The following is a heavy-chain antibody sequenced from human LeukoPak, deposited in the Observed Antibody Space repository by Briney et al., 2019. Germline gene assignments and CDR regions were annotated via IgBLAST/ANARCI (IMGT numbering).Heavy chain of an antibody. CDR2: IYYTGST. D-gene: IGHD3-22*01. Sequence: SETLSLTCTVSGGSMSSYYWSWIRQSPGKGLEWIGYIYYTGSTNYNPSLKSRVTISVDMSKNQFSLKLSSVTAADSAIYYCAREVAYYDGRGYTHYYMDVWGKGTMVTVSS. V-gene: IGHV4-59*12. J-gene: IGHJ6*03. CDR1: GGSMSSYY. CDR3: AREVAYYDGRGYTHYYMDV.